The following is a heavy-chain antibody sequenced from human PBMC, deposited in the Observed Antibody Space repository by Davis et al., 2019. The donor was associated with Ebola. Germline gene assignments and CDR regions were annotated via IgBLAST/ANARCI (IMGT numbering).Heavy chain of an antibody. Sequence: GESLKISCAASGFTFNTYAMSWVRQPPGKGLEWISSISSSGTVTYYADSVKGRFTVSRDNGKNSLYLQLTSLRAEDTAMYFCARDTHGDHYFDSWGQGTLVTVSS. J-gene: IGHJ4*02. V-gene: IGHV3-21*04. D-gene: IGHD4-17*01. CDR3: ARDTHGDHYFDS. CDR1: GFTFNTYA. CDR2: ISSSGTVT.